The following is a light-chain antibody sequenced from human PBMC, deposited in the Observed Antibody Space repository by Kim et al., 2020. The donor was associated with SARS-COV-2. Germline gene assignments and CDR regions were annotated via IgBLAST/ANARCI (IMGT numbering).Light chain of an antibody. V-gene: IGLV3-9*01. CDR2: RDS. J-gene: IGLJ2*01. CDR1: NMGSKN. Sequence: VAPGQTARITWGGDNMGSKNVRWYQQKPGQAPVLVIYRDSNRPSGIPERFSGSNSGNTATLTISRAQARDEADYYCQVWDSSNVVFGGGTQLTVL. CDR3: QVWDSSNVV.